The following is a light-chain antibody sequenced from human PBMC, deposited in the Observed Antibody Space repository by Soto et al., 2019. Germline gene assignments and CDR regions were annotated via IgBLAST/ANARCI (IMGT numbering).Light chain of an antibody. Sequence: IQLTKSPSFLSPSVGDRVTITSRASQGISSYLAWYQQKPGKAPKLLIYAASTLQSGVPSRFSGSGSGTEFTLTISSLQPEDFATYYCQQLNSYPRTFGQGTKVDIK. CDR1: QGISSY. CDR3: QQLNSYPRT. CDR2: AAS. V-gene: IGKV1-9*01. J-gene: IGKJ1*01.